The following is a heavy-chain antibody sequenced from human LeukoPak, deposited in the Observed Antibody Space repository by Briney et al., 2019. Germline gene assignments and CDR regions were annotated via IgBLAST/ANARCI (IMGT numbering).Heavy chain of an antibody. J-gene: IGHJ6*03. CDR3: AKSWSAYYSYYMEV. V-gene: IGHV3-30*02. D-gene: IGHD3-3*01. Sequence: PGGSLRLSCAASGFTFSTYATHWVRQAPGKGLEWVASILNDGTNKNHVDSVKGRFTISRDNSKNTLFLQMDSLRPEDTAIYYCAKSWSAYYSYYMEVWGKGTTVTVSS. CDR1: GFTFSTYA. CDR2: ILNDGTNK.